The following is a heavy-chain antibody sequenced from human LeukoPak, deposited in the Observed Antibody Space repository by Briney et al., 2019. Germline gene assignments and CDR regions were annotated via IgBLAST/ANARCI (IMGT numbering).Heavy chain of an antibody. CDR3: ARLWFGELFWHAFDI. Sequence: ASVKVSCKASGYSFTCYGISWVRQAPGQGLEWMGWISAYNGNTNYAQKLQGRVTLTTDTSTSTAYMELRSLRSDDTAVYYCARLWFGELFWHAFDIWGQGTMFTVSS. CDR1: GYSFTCYG. CDR2: ISAYNGNT. V-gene: IGHV1-18*04. J-gene: IGHJ3*02. D-gene: IGHD3-10*01.